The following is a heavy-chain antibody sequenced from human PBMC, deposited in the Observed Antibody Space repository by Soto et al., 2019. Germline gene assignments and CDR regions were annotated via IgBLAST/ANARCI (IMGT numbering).Heavy chain of an antibody. V-gene: IGHV3-21*01. CDR3: ARDYCPHAVCPWGGSDP. D-gene: IGHD2-8*01. CDR1: GSTFSGYS. CDR2: ISRDGSAI. J-gene: IGHJ5*02. Sequence: EVHLVESGGGLVKPGGSLRLSCAASGSTFSGYSINWVRQAPGKGLEWVSLISRDGSAISYADSVKGRFTISRDNAKNSVDLQMNNLRVEDTAIYYCARDYCPHAVCPWGGSDPWGQGTLVTVSS.